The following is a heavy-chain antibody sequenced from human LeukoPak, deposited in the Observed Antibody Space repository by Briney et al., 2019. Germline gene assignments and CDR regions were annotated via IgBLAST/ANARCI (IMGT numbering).Heavy chain of an antibody. CDR2: ISSSSSYI. V-gene: IGHV3-21*01. CDR1: GFTFSSYS. D-gene: IGHD3-22*01. CDR3: AKNIAPYYYDSSGYPFGVNY. Sequence: GGSLRLSCAASGFTFSSYSMNWVRQAPGKGLEWVSSISSSSSYIYYADSVKGRFTISRDNAKNSLYLQMNSLRAEDTAVYYCAKNIAPYYYDSSGYPFGVNYWGQGTLVTVSS. J-gene: IGHJ4*02.